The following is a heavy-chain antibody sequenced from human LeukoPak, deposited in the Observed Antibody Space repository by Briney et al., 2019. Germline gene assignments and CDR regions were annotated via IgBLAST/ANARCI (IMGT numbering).Heavy chain of an antibody. J-gene: IGHJ4*02. CDR2: IIPIFGTA. CDR1: GGTFSSYA. D-gene: IGHD6-19*01. Sequence: GASVKVSCKASGGTFSSYAISWVRQAPGQGLEWMGGIIPIFGTANYAQKFQGRVTITADKSTSTAYMELSSLRSEDTAVYYCARVTRAVAGHYFDYWGQGTLVTVSS. V-gene: IGHV1-69*06. CDR3: ARVTRAVAGHYFDY.